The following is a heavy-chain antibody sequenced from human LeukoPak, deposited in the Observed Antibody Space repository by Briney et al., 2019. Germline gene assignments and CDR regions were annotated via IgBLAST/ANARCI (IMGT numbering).Heavy chain of an antibody. CDR1: GFTFYDYG. CDR3: AKALRRLDDAFDI. Sequence: PGGSLRLSCAASGFTFYDYGMSWVRHAPRKGLEWVSGINWNGGSTGYADSVKGRFTISRDNAKNSLYLQMNSLRAEDTALYYCAKALRRLDDAFDIWGQGTMVTVSS. CDR2: INWNGGST. J-gene: IGHJ3*02. V-gene: IGHV3-20*04.